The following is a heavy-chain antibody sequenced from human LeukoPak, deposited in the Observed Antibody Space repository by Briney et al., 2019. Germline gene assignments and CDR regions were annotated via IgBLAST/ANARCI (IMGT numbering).Heavy chain of an antibody. D-gene: IGHD6-25*01. J-gene: IGHJ3*02. CDR3: ERSISVGAFDI. Sequence: GGSLRLSCAASGFTFSTYAMHWVRQAPGKGLEWVGVISSAGSDEWYAESAKGRFTISRDNSKNTLYLQIDSLRPEDTAIYYCERSISVGAFDIWGQGTMVTVSS. CDR1: GFTFSTYA. CDR2: ISSAGSDE. V-gene: IGHV3-30*04.